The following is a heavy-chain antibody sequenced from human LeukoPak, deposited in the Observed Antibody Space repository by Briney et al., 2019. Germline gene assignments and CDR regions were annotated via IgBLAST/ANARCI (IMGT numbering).Heavy chain of an antibody. V-gene: IGHV3-74*01. Sequence: GGSLRLSCAASGFTFSSYWMHWVRQSPGKGLVWVSRIKSDGSTNYADSVKGRFTISRDNAKNTLSLQMNSLRAEDTGVYYCARAPSEIGGYYPEYFRHWGQGTLVTVSS. CDR3: ARAPSEIGGYYPEYFRH. D-gene: IGHD3-22*01. CDR2: IKSDGST. CDR1: GFTFSSYW. J-gene: IGHJ1*01.